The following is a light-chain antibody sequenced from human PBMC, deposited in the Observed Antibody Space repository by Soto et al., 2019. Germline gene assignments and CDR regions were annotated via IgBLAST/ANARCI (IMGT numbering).Light chain of an antibody. CDR3: QHYDHLPPFT. J-gene: IGKJ3*01. V-gene: IGKV1-33*01. Sequence: DIQMTQSPSSLSASVGDRVTITCQASQDIRKYLNWYQQKPGRAPKLLIYGASNLETGVPSRFSGSGYGTDFPVTISSLQPEDIATYYCQHYDHLPPFTFGPGTKVAIK. CDR1: QDIRKY. CDR2: GAS.